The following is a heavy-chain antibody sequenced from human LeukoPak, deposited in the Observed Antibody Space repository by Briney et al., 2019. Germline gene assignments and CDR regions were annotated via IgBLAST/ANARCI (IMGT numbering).Heavy chain of an antibody. CDR1: GFTFSSYW. Sequence: PGGSLRLSCAASGFTFSSYWMSWVRQAPGKGLEWVANIKQDGSEKYYVDSVKGRFTISRDNAKNSLYLQMNSLKTEDTAVYYCTTGPYCSGGSCRYYYFDYWGQGTLVTVSS. CDR3: TTGPYCSGGSCRYYYFDY. J-gene: IGHJ4*02. CDR2: IKQDGSEK. D-gene: IGHD2-15*01. V-gene: IGHV3-7*03.